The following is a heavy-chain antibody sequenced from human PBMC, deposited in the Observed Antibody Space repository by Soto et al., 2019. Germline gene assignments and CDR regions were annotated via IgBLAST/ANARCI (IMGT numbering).Heavy chain of an antibody. Sequence: ASVKVSCKASGYTFTSNYMHSVRQAPGQGLEWMGIINPSGGSTSYAQKFQGRVTMTRDTSTSTVYMELSSLRSEDTAVYYCARLVGAKEDYWGQGTLVTVSS. V-gene: IGHV1-46*01. J-gene: IGHJ4*02. CDR3: ARLVGAKEDY. D-gene: IGHD1-26*01. CDR2: INPSGGST. CDR1: GYTFTSNY.